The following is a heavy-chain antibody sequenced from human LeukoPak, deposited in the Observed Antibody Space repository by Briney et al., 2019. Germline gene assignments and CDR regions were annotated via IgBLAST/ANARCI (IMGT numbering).Heavy chain of an antibody. CDR2: IFYSGSA. Sequence: SETLSLTCTVSGGSTSSTSYYWGWIRQPPGKGLEWIASIFYSGSAYYNPSLKSRVTISVDTSKNQFSLKLNSVTAADTAVYYCARQGKHYDSSGYGRLNAFDIWGQGTMVTVSS. D-gene: IGHD3-22*01. CDR1: GGSTSSTSYY. J-gene: IGHJ3*02. V-gene: IGHV4-39*01. CDR3: ARQGKHYDSSGYGRLNAFDI.